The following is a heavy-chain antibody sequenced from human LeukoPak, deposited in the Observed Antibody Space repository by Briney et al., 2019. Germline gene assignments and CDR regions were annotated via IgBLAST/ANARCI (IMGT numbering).Heavy chain of an antibody. J-gene: IGHJ4*02. Sequence: ASVKVSCKASGYTFTGYYMHWVRQAPGQGLEWIGWINPNSGGTNYAQKFQGRVTMARDTSISTAYMELSRLRSDDTAVYYCARGGLGSGGAATDYWGQGTLVTVSS. CDR2: INPNSGGT. D-gene: IGHD2-15*01. CDR3: ARGGLGSGGAATDY. V-gene: IGHV1-2*02. CDR1: GYTFTGYY.